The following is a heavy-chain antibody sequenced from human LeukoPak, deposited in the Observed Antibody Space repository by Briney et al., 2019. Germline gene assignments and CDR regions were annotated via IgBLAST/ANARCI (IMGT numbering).Heavy chain of an antibody. CDR2: IFSSGNT. D-gene: IGHD3-16*02. CDR1: GGSISTSSHY. J-gene: IGHJ4*02. V-gene: IGHV4-39*01. CDR3: ARQESYDYVWGSYRAGY. Sequence: SETLSLTCTVSGGSISTSSHYWDWIRQPPGKGLEWIGSIFSSGNTYYNPSLKSRITISVDTSKNQFSLRLTSVTAADAAVYFCARQESYDYVWGSYRAGYWGQGILVTVST.